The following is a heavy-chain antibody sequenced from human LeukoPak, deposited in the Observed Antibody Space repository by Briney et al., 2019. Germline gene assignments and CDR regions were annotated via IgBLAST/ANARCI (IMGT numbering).Heavy chain of an antibody. CDR3: ARAGPYGEVDY. Sequence: ASVKVSCKTSGYIFTDYYIHWARQAPGQGLEWMGWINPNTGGTNYAQKFQVRVTMNRDTSVSTAYMDLSRLRSDDTTIYYCARAGPYGEVDYWGQGTLVTVSS. V-gene: IGHV1-2*02. CDR1: GYIFTDYY. CDR2: INPNTGGT. D-gene: IGHD3-10*01. J-gene: IGHJ4*02.